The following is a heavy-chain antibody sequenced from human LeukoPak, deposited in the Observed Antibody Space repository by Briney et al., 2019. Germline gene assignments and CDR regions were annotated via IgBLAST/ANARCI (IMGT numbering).Heavy chain of an antibody. CDR2: IKQDGSEK. CDR3: AKGSNRSSRYYFDY. D-gene: IGHD2-2*01. Sequence: GGSLRLSCAASGFTFSSYWMSWVRQAPGKGLEWVANIKQDGSEKYYVDSVKGRFTISRDNAKNSLYLQMNSLRAEDTAVYYCAKGSNRSSRYYFDYWGQGTLVTVSS. J-gene: IGHJ4*02. CDR1: GFTFSSYW. V-gene: IGHV3-7*01.